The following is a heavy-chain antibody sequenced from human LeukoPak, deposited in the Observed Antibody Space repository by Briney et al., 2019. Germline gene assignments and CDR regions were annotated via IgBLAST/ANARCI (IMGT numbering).Heavy chain of an antibody. D-gene: IGHD1-26*01. CDR2: IRTKASNYAT. Sequence: GGSLTLSCAASGFTLSGSAMQWVRQAPGKGLEWVGRIRTKASNYATAYGAAVQGRFLISREDSKNMALLQMNGLKTEDTAVYYCVRRFSGSYYYGHWGQGTLVTVSS. CDR3: VRRFSGSYYYGH. CDR1: GFTLSGSA. V-gene: IGHV3-73*01. J-gene: IGHJ4*02.